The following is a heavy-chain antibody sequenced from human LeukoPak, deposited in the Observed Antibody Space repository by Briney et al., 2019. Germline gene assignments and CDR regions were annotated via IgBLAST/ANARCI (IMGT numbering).Heavy chain of an antibody. J-gene: IGHJ6*02. D-gene: IGHD3-10*01. V-gene: IGHV1-18*01. Sequence: GASVKVSCKASGYTFTSYGISWVRQAPGQGRKWMGWISAYNGNTSYAQKLQGRVTMTTDTSTSTAYMELRSLRSDDTAVYYCARVSSGSGSFYYYGMDVWGQGTTVTVSS. CDR2: ISAYNGNT. CDR1: GYTFTSYG. CDR3: ARVSSGSGSFYYYGMDV.